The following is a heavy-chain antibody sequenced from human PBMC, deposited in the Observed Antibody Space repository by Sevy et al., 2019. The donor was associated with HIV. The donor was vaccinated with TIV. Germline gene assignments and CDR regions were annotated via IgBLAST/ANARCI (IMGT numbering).Heavy chain of an antibody. D-gene: IGHD3-10*01. V-gene: IGHV4-4*07. CDR1: GGSISSYY. Sequence: SETLSLTCTVSGGSISSYYWSWIRQPAGKGLEWIGRIYTSGSTNYNPSLKSRVTMSVDTSKNQFYLKLSSVTAADTAVSYCAGANYYGSGSSAPAFDYWGQGTLVTVSS. CDR3: AGANYYGSGSSAPAFDY. CDR2: IYTSGST. J-gene: IGHJ4*02.